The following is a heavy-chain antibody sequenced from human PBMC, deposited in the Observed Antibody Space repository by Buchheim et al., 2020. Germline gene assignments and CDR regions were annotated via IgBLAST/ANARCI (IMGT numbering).Heavy chain of an antibody. Sequence: EVQLVESGGGLVQPGGSLRLSCAASGFTFSSYWMSWVRQAPGKGLEWVANIKQDGSEKYYVASVKGRFTISRDNAKNSLYLQMNNLRAEDTAVYYCARDGASGSYYNPTYYYYYMDVWGKGTT. CDR3: ARDGASGSYYNPTYYYYYMDV. CDR1: GFTFSSYW. CDR2: IKQDGSEK. V-gene: IGHV3-7*01. J-gene: IGHJ6*03. D-gene: IGHD3-10*01.